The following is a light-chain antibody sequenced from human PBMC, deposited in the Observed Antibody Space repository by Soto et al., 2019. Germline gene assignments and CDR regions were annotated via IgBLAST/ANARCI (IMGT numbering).Light chain of an antibody. CDR3: QQYGTLPLT. Sequence: EIVMTQSPATLSVSPGERATLSCRASQSVSSNLAWYQHKPGQAPRLLIYAASTRATGIPDRFSGSASGTVFTLTITRLEPEDFAVYYCQQYGTLPLTFGGGTKVDIK. V-gene: IGKV3-20*01. CDR1: QSVSSN. J-gene: IGKJ4*01. CDR2: AAS.